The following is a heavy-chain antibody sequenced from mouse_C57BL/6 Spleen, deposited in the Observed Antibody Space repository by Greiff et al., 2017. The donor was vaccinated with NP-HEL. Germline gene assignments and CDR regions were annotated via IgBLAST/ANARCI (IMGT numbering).Heavy chain of an antibody. V-gene: IGHV3-1*01. D-gene: IGHD4-1*01. Sequence: VQLQQSGPGMVKPSQSLSLTCTVTGYSITSGYDWHWIRHFPGNKLEWMGYISYSGSTNYNPSLKSRISITHDTSKNHFFLKLNSVTTEDTATYYCAREGELYWYFDVWGTGTTVTVSS. CDR3: AREGELYWYFDV. CDR1: GYSITSGYD. J-gene: IGHJ1*03. CDR2: ISYSGST.